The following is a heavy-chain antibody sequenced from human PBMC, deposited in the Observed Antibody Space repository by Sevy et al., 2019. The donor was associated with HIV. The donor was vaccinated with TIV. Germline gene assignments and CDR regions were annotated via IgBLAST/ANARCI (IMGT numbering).Heavy chain of an antibody. Sequence: VSVKVSCKVSGYTLTELSMHWVRQAPGKGLEWMGGFDPEDGETIYAQKFQGRVTMTEDTSTDTAYMELSSLRSEDTAVYYCATDRRSRRSGGSWRLGYWGQGTLVTVSS. J-gene: IGHJ4*02. CDR1: GYTLTELS. CDR3: ATDRRSRRSGGSWRLGY. V-gene: IGHV1-24*01. D-gene: IGHD2-15*01. CDR2: FDPEDGET.